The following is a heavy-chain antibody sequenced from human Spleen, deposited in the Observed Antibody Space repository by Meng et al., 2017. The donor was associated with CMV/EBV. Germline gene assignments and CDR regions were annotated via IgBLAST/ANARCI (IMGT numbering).Heavy chain of an antibody. D-gene: IGHD2-15*01. Sequence: ASVKVSCKASGYTFTSYGISWVRQAPGQGLEWMGWINPNSGFTNYAQNFQGRVTITKDTSLTTTYMDVSGLTSDDTAIYYCARGSEDFVVEPPTVWSDFWGQGTLVTVSS. CDR3: ARGSEDFVVEPPTVWSDF. CDR1: GYTFTSYG. V-gene: IGHV1-18*01. J-gene: IGHJ4*02. CDR2: INPNSGFT.